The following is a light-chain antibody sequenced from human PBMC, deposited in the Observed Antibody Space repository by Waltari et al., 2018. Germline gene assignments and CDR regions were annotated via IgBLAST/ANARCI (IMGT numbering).Light chain of an antibody. CDR3: QSYDSSLSGVV. CDR2: GNS. V-gene: IGLV1-40*01. Sequence: QSVLTQPPSVSGAPWQRVTISCTGISSHIGAGYAVHWYQQLPGTAPKLLIYGNSNRPSGVPDRFSGSKSGTSASLAITGLQAEDEADYYCQSYDSSLSGVVFGGGTKLTVL. J-gene: IGLJ2*01. CDR1: SSHIGAGYA.